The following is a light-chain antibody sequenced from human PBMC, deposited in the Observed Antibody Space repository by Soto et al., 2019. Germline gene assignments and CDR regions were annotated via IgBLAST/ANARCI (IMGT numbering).Light chain of an antibody. V-gene: IGLV2-14*01. J-gene: IGLJ1*01. CDR1: SSDVGGYNY. Sequence: LTQPASVSGSPGQSITISCTGTSSDVGGYNYVSWYQQHPGKAPKLMIYEVSNRPSGVSNRFSGSKSGNTASLTISGLQAEDEADYYCSSYTSSSTLYYVFGTGTKV. CDR3: SSYTSSSTLYYV. CDR2: EVS.